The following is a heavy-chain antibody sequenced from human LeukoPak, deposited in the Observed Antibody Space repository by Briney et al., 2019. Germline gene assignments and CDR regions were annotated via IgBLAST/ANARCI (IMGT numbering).Heavy chain of an antibody. CDR3: ARGYYDSSGYDPVGY. CDR1: GFTFSSYS. Sequence: PGGSLRLSCAASGFTFSSYSMNWVRQAPGKGLEWVSSISGLSSYIFYADSVKGRFTISRDNAKNSLYLQMNSLRAEDTAVYYCARGYYDSSGYDPVGYWGQGTLVTVSS. J-gene: IGHJ4*02. D-gene: IGHD3-22*01. CDR2: ISGLSSYI. V-gene: IGHV3-21*01.